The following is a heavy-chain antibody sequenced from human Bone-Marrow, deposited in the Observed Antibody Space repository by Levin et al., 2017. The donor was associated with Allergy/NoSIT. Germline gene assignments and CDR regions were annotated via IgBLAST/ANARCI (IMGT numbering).Heavy chain of an antibody. CDR3: ARDRGTVYYDFWSGYYAPDDAFDI. CDR2: ISAYNGNT. J-gene: IGHJ3*02. D-gene: IGHD3-3*01. V-gene: IGHV1-18*01. CDR1: GYTFTSYG. Sequence: ASVKVSCKASGYTFTSYGISWVRQAPGQGLEWMGWISAYNGNTNYAQKLQGRVTMTTDTSTSTAYMELRSLRSDDTAVYYCARDRGTVYYDFWSGYYAPDDAFDIWGQGTMVTVSS.